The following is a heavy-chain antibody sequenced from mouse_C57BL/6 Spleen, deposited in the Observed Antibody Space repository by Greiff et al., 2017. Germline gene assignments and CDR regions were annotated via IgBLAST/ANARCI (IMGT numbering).Heavy chain of an antibody. CDR3: VRSWDEDYFDY. Sequence: EVKLVESGGGLVQPKGSLKLSCAASGFSFNTYAMNWVRQAPGKGLEWVARIRSKSNNYATYYADSVKDRFTISRYDSESMLYLQVNTLKTENTAMYYCVRSWDEDYFDYWGQGTTLTVSS. V-gene: IGHV10-1*01. CDR1: GFSFNTYA. CDR2: IRSKSNNYAT. J-gene: IGHJ2*01. D-gene: IGHD4-1*01.